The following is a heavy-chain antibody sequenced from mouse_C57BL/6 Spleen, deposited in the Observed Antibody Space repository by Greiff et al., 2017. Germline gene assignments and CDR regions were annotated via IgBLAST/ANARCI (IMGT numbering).Heavy chain of an antibody. CDR2: IAPETGGT. J-gene: IGHJ3*01. CDR1: GYTFTDYE. D-gene: IGHD2-14*01. V-gene: IGHV1-15*01. CDR3: ASIGGTWFAY. Sequence: QVQLQQSGAELVRPGASVTLSCKASGYTFTDYEMHWVKQTPVHGLEWIGAIAPETGGTAYNQKFKGKAILTADKSSSTSYIELRSLTSEDSAVYYCASIGGTWFAYWGQGTLVTVSA.